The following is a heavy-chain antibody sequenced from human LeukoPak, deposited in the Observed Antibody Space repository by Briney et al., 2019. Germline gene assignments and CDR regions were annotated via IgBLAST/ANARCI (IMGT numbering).Heavy chain of an antibody. D-gene: IGHD4-17*01. CDR2: ISGSGGST. CDR3: ARGHSYGDDWYFDL. Sequence: GGSLRLSCAASGFTFSSYAMSWVRQAPGKGLEWVSAISGSGGSTYYADSVKGRFTISRDNSKNTLYLQMNSLRAEDTAVYYCARGHSYGDDWYFDLWGRGTLVTVSS. J-gene: IGHJ2*01. V-gene: IGHV3-23*01. CDR1: GFTFSSYA.